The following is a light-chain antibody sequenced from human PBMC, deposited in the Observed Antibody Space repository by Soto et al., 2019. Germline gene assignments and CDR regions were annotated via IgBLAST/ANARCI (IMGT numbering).Light chain of an antibody. V-gene: IGKV1-5*03. CDR1: QSISSW. Sequence: DIQMTQSPSTLSASLGDRVTITCWASQSISSWLAWYQQKPGKAPKLLIRKASTLESGVPSRFSGSASGTEFTLTISSLQPDDFATYYCQQYNSYRTFGQGTKVEI. J-gene: IGKJ1*01. CDR3: QQYNSYRT. CDR2: KAS.